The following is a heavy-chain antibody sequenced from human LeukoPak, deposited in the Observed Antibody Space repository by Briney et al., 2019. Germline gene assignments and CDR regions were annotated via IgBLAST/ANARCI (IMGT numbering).Heavy chain of an antibody. J-gene: IGHJ4*02. CDR1: DGSISSSSYY. CDR3: AKHYMGSSYNRGLDS. CDR2: IYYSGYT. D-gene: IGHD3-10*01. Sequence: PSETLSLTCTVSDGSISSSSYYWGWIRQPPGKGLEWIGSIYYSGYTYYNPSLESRVTISVDTSKNQFSLKLSSVTAADTAIYYCAKHYMGSSYNRGLDSWGQGTLVTVSS. V-gene: IGHV4-39*01.